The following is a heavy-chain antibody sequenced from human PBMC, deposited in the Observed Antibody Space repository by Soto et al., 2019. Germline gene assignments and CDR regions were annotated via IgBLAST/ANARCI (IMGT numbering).Heavy chain of an antibody. CDR1: GASIRSNY. CDR2: TYFTGTT. CDR3: ARGDGYYDFWSGYFDP. V-gene: IGHV4-59*01. Sequence: SETLSLTCSVSGASIRSNYWTWIRQPPGKGLEWIGYTYFTGTTNYNPSLKSRVSMSIDTSKNQFSLTLTSMTAADTAVYYCARGDGYYDFWSGYFDPWGQGTLVTVSS. D-gene: IGHD3-3*01. J-gene: IGHJ5*02.